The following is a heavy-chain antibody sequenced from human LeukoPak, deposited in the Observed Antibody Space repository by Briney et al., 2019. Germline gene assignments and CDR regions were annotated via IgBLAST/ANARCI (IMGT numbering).Heavy chain of an antibody. CDR1: GGSISSYY. V-gene: IGHV4-59*01. CDR2: IYYSGST. J-gene: IGHJ4*02. D-gene: IGHD3-3*01. Sequence: SETLSLTCTVSGGSISSYYWSWIRQPPGKGLEWIGYIYYSGSTNYNPSLKSRVTISVDTSKNQFSLKLRSVTAADTAVYYCARDEDYDFWSGYGHWGQGTLVTVSS. CDR3: ARDEDYDFWSGYGH.